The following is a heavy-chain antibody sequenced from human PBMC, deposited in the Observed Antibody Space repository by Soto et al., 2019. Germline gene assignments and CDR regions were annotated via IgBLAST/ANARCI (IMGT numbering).Heavy chain of an antibody. CDR2: ISWNSGRI. D-gene: IGHD2-15*01. V-gene: IGHV3-9*01. CDR1: GFTFDDYA. CDR3: VKDSAGSCCTFYLDY. J-gene: IGHJ4*02. Sequence: EVQLVESGGGLVQPGRSLRLSCAASGFTFDDYAMHWVRQAPGKGLEWVSGISWNSGRIGYADSVKGRFTISRDNAKNSLFLQMSSLRVEDTALYYCVKDSAGSCCTFYLDYWGQGALDTVSS.